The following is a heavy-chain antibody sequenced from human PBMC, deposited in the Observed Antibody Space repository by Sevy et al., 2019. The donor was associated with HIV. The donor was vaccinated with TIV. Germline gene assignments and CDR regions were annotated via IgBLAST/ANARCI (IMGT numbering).Heavy chain of an antibody. D-gene: IGHD3-22*01. Sequence: SETLSLTCTVSGGSISSGGYYWSWIRQHPGKGLEWIGYIYYSGSTYYNPSLKSRVTISVDTSKNQFSLKLSSVTAADTAVYYCARDHRYDSSGYYSGISREYYYYGMDVWGQGTTVTVSS. CDR3: ARDHRYDSSGYYSGISREYYYYGMDV. CDR2: IYYSGST. J-gene: IGHJ6*02. CDR1: GGSISSGGYY. V-gene: IGHV4-31*03.